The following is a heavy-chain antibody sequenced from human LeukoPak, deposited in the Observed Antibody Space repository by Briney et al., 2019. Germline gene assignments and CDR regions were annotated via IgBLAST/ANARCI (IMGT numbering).Heavy chain of an antibody. D-gene: IGHD5-12*01. CDR2: IRYDGSNK. J-gene: IGHJ6*03. Sequence: GGSLRLSCAASGFTFSSYGMHWVRQAPGKGLEWVAFIRYDGSNKYYADSVKGRFTISRDNSKNTLYLQINSLRAEDTAVYYCAKVGGYAGKTYYYMDVWGKGTTVTVSS. CDR3: AKVGGYAGKTYYYMDV. V-gene: IGHV3-30*02. CDR1: GFTFSSYG.